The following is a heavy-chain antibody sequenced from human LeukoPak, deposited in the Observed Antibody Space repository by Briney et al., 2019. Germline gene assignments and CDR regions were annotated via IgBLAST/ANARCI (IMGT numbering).Heavy chain of an antibody. CDR1: GFTFSGYW. J-gene: IGHJ6*03. CDR3: AAGGGWDPSFGVVTHIDA. V-gene: IGHV3-74*01. Sequence: GGSLRLSCVTSGFTFSGYWMHWVRQGPEKGLELVSRIDNDGHGIIYADSVKGRFTTSRDNVKSTLYLQMNSLGVEDTAVYYCAAGGGWDPSFGVVTHIDAWGKGTTVVVS. CDR2: IDNDGHGI. D-gene: IGHD3-3*01.